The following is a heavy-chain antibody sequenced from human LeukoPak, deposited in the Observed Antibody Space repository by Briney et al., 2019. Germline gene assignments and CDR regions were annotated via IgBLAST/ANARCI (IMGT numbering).Heavy chain of an antibody. Sequence: GGSLRLSCAASGFTFSTYTMSWVRQAPGKGLEWVSAISGSGGNTYYADAEKGRFTISRDNSKNTLYLQMDSLRADDAAVYYCAKAAFSRTSYFDYWGQGTLVTASS. V-gene: IGHV3-23*01. CDR3: AKAAFSRTSYFDY. CDR1: GFTFSTYT. J-gene: IGHJ4*02. CDR2: ISGSGGNT. D-gene: IGHD3-3*02.